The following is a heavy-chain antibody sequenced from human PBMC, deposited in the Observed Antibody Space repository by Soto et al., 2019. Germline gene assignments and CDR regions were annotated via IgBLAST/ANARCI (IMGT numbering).Heavy chain of an antibody. V-gene: IGHV4-38-2*01. CDR3: VAYNASHNWFGI. J-gene: IGHJ5*02. D-gene: IGHD1-20*01. CDR2: VYPSGTT. CDR1: GNSDNTDFY. Sequence: PSETLSLTCAVSGNSDNTDFYWGWIRQPTGKGLEWIGSVYPSGTTYSNPALKSRVTISVGASKKNFSLKLSSVTAADTARYYCVAYNASHNWFGIWGQGTLVTVSS.